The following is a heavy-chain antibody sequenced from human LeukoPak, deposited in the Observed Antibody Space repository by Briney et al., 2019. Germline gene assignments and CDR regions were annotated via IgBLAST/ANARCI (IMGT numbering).Heavy chain of an antibody. CDR3: ARDGNRDGDMDV. Sequence: GGSLRLSCAASGFTFVSYNMNWVRQAPGKGLEWVAYISSSSSLIYYAGSVKGRFTVSRDSAKRSLYLQMNSLRAEDTAVYYCARDGNRDGDMDVWGKGTTVTVSS. D-gene: IGHD1-1*01. CDR2: ISSSSSLI. J-gene: IGHJ6*03. V-gene: IGHV3-48*01. CDR1: GFTFVSYN.